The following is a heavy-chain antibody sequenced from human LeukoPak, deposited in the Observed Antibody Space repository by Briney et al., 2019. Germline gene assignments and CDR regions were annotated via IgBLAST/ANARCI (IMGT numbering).Heavy chain of an antibody. CDR1: GYTFTDYY. CDR3: ALLFSSTWYRFDS. Sequence: ASVKVSCKASGYTFTDYYIHWVRQAPGQGLEWMGWVNPNSGDTNHARKFQGRVTMTSDTSISTAYMDLNRVRSDDTAVYYCALLFSSTWYRFDSWGQGTLVTVSS. D-gene: IGHD6-13*01. V-gene: IGHV1-2*02. CDR2: VNPNSGDT. J-gene: IGHJ4*02.